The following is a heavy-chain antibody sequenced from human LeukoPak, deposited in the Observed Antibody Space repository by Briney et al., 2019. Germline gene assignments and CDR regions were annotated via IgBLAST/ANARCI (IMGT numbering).Heavy chain of an antibody. D-gene: IGHD2-21*02. Sequence: GGSLRLSCAASGFTFSSYAMSWVRQAPGKGLEWVAFIRYDGSNKYYADSVKGRFTISRDNSKDTLYLQMNSLRAEDTAVYYCAKAWGMVTDNYFDYWGQGTLVTVSS. CDR2: IRYDGSNK. CDR3: AKAWGMVTDNYFDY. V-gene: IGHV3-30*02. J-gene: IGHJ4*02. CDR1: GFTFSSYA.